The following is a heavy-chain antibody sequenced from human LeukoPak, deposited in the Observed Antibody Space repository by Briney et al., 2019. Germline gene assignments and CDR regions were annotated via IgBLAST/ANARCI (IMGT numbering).Heavy chain of an antibody. CDR3: ARVDTTVPLLAYYYGLDV. CDR1: GYTFTGYY. CDR2: LNPSSGGT. J-gene: IGHJ6*02. V-gene: IGHV1-2*02. Sequence: ASVTVSCKASGYTFTGYYIHWVRQAPAQGLEWMGWLNPSSGGTNYAQRFQGRVTMARDTSISTAYMELTRLRSDDSAVYYCARVDTTVPLLAYYYGLDVWGQGTTVTVS. D-gene: IGHD1-1*01.